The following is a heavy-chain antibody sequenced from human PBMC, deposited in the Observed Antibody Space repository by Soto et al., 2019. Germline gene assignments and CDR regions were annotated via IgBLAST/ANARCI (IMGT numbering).Heavy chain of an antibody. D-gene: IGHD3-10*01. V-gene: IGHV4-31*11. Sequence: QEELQESGPGLVKPSQTLSLSCAVSGDSISSGDYFWSWIRQPPGRGLEWLGYISYTGTTYYNPSLKSRLTMSTDTSKNQFSLKLSSVTVADTALYYCARDYGSGFYFGIDVWGHGTTVTVSS. CDR3: ARDYGSGFYFGIDV. J-gene: IGHJ6*02. CDR1: GDSISSGDYF. CDR2: ISYTGTT.